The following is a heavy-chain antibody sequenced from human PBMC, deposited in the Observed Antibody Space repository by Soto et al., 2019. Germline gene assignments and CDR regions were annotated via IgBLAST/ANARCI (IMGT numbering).Heavy chain of an antibody. J-gene: IGHJ4*02. CDR2: INAGNGNT. CDR3: ARELDDFWSGSIDY. V-gene: IGHV1-3*01. D-gene: IGHD3-3*01. CDR1: GYTSTSYA. Sequence: ASVKVSCKASGYTSTSYAMHWVRQAPGQRLEWMGWINAGNGNTKYSQKFQGRVTITRDTSASTAYMELSSLRSEDTAVYYCARELDDFWSGSIDYWRQRTLVTVSS.